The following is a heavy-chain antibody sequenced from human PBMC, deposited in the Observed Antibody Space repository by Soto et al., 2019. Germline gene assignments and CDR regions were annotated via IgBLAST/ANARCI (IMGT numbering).Heavy chain of an antibody. CDR1: EFTFSDYW. V-gene: IGHV3-7*05. J-gene: IGHJ3*02. D-gene: IGHD6-13*01. Sequence: QLVESGGGLVQPGGSLRLSCTASEFTFSDYWMTWVRQAPGKGLEWVANIKRDGSQRSYLDSVRGRFTVSRDNAKNSLYLQMNSLRVEDTALYYCARDGSPGSSGWYRDAFDIWGQGTMVTVSS. CDR3: ARDGSPGSSGWYRDAFDI. CDR2: IKRDGSQR.